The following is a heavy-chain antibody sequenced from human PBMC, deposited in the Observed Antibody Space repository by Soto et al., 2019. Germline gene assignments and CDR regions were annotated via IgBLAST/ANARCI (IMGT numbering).Heavy chain of an antibody. Sequence: ESGPTLVNPTQTLTLTCSFSGFSLSTSGVGVGWIRQPPGKALEWLALIYWDDDKRYNTPLQTRLTISKDTSKNQVVLTMTNMDPVDTATYYCARSTSDYYYRYGMDVWGQGTTVTVSS. CDR3: ARSTSDYYYRYGMDV. V-gene: IGHV2-5*02. CDR2: IYWDDDK. CDR1: GFSLSTSGVG. D-gene: IGHD1-26*01. J-gene: IGHJ6*02.